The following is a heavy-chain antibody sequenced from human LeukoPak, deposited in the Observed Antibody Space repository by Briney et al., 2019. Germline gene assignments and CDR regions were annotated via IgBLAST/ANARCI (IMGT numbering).Heavy chain of an antibody. Sequence: GASVKVPCKASGYTFTGQYLYWARQTPGQGLEWMGWINPKTGDTDSAQNSQGRVTMTRDTSITTVYMELSSLTSDDTAVYYCARGYYGMDVWGQGTTVTVSS. V-gene: IGHV1-2*02. CDR3: ARGYYGMDV. CDR2: INPKTGDT. CDR1: GYTFTGQY. J-gene: IGHJ6*02.